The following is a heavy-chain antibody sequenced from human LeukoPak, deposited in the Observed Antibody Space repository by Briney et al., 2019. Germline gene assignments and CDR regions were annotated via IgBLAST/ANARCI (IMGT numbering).Heavy chain of an antibody. CDR2: IYTSGST. V-gene: IGHV4-4*07. CDR3: ARQGGYVAPLAL. D-gene: IGHD6-13*01. Sequence: SETLSLTCTVSGGSISSYYWSWIRQPAGKGLEWIGRIYTSGSTNYNPSLKSRVTISVDTSKNQFSLKLTSVTAADTAVYYCARQGGYVAPLALWGQGTLVTVSA. CDR1: GGSISSYY. J-gene: IGHJ4*02.